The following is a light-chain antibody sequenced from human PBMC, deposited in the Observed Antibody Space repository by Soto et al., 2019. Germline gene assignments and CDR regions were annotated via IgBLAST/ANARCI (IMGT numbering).Light chain of an antibody. Sequence: DIQMTQSPSSLSASVGDRVTITCRASQGVSAYLLWYQQTQGKAPKLLIYAASSLRSGVPTRFSGSGSGTDFTLTISRLEPEDFAVYYCQQHVTSPYAFGQGTKLEIQ. CDR1: QGVSAY. V-gene: IGKV1-39*01. J-gene: IGKJ2*01. CDR2: AAS. CDR3: QQHVTSPYA.